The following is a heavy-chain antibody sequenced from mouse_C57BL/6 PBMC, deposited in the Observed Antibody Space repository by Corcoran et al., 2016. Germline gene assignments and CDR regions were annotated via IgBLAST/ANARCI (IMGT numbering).Heavy chain of an antibody. J-gene: IGHJ2*01. CDR1: GYTFTSYG. Sequence: QVQLQQSGAELARPGASVKLSCKASGYTFTSYGISWVKQRTGQGLEWIGWIYPRDGSTKYNEKFKGKATLTVDTSSSTAYMELHSLTSEDSAVYFCAREGSYFDYWGQGTTLTVSS. CDR3: AREGSYFDY. V-gene: IGHV1-85*01. CDR2: IYPRDGST.